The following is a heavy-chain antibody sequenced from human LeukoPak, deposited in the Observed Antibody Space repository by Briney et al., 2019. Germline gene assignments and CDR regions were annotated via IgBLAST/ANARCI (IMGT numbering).Heavy chain of an antibody. D-gene: IGHD2-2*01. CDR3: ARDHGSSGGCYYDNWFDF. V-gene: IGHV1-18*01. J-gene: IGHJ5*01. CDR2: ISPYNHNT. Sequence: ASVKVSCKASGYTFTNYGVSWVRQAPGQGLEWMGWISPYNHNTNYAQNLQGRVTTTTETSTCTAYMELRRLRPDDTAVYYCARDHGSSGGCYYDNWFDFWGQGTLVTVSS. CDR1: GYTFTNYG.